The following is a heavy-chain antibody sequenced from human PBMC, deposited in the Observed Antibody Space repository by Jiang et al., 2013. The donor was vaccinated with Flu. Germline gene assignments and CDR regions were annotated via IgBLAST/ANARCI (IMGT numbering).Heavy chain of an antibody. V-gene: IGHV1-46*01. J-gene: IGHJ3*02. CDR2: INPSGGST. Sequence: GAEVKKPGASVKVSCKASGYTFTSYYMHWVRQAPGQGLEWMGIINPSGGSTSYAQKFQGRVTMTRDTSTSTVYMELSSLRSEDTAVYYCARGGCSGGSCYSAEPSPAIPTPDAFDYLGPRDKWSPSLQ. CDR3: ARGGCSGGSCYSAEPSPAIPTPDAFDY. CDR1: GYTFTSYY. D-gene: IGHD2-15*01.